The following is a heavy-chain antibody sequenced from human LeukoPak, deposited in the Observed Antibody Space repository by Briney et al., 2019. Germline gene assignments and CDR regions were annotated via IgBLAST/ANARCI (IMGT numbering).Heavy chain of an antibody. CDR1: GYTFTTYA. D-gene: IGHD6-25*01. Sequence: ASVTVSCKASGYTFTTYAMNWVRQAPGQGLEWMGWINTDTGSPTYAQGFTGRFVFSLDTSVSTAYLQISSLKAEDTAVYYCATRRGTAYWYFDLWGRGTLVTVSS. V-gene: IGHV7-4-1*02. J-gene: IGHJ2*01. CDR2: INTDTGSP. CDR3: ATRRGTAYWYFDL.